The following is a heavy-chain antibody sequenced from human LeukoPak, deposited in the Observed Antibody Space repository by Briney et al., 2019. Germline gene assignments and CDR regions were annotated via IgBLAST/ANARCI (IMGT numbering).Heavy chain of an antibody. CDR1: GFTFSSYA. V-gene: IGHV3-30-3*01. D-gene: IGHD6-19*01. CDR2: ISYDGSNK. CDR3: AKDLARGQSRIAVAGAFDY. J-gene: IGHJ4*02. Sequence: GRSLRLSCAASGFTFSSYAMHWVRQAPGKGLEWVAVISYDGSNKYYADSVKGRFTISRDNSKNTLYLQMNSLRAEDTAVYYCAKDLARGQSRIAVAGAFDYWGQGTLVTVSS.